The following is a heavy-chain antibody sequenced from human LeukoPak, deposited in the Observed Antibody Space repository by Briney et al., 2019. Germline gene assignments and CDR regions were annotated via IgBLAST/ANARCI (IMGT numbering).Heavy chain of an antibody. CDR2: IYPGDSDT. D-gene: IGHD3-22*01. CDR3: VWRGYYNSNGYLQLFDP. Sequence: GESLKISCKGSGYRFTSFWIAWVRQMPGKGLEWRGIIYPGDSDTIYSPSFQGQVTISADKSMSTSSLQTSSLKASGPATYFLVWRGYYNSNGYLQLFDPWGQGTLVTVSS. J-gene: IGHJ5*02. V-gene: IGHV5-51*01. CDR1: GYRFTSFW.